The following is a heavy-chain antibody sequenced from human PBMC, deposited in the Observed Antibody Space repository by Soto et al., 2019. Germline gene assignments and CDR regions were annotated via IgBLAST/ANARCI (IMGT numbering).Heavy chain of an antibody. CDR1: GFTFSSYA. Sequence: QVQLVESGGGVVQPGRSLRLSCAASGFTFSSYAMHWVRQAPGKGLEWVAVISYDGSNKYYADSVKGRFTISRDNSKNTLYLQRNSLRAEDTAVYYCARGGFAAGYGMDVWGQGTTVTVSS. D-gene: IGHD6-13*01. V-gene: IGHV3-30-3*01. J-gene: IGHJ6*02. CDR2: ISYDGSNK. CDR3: ARGGFAAGYGMDV.